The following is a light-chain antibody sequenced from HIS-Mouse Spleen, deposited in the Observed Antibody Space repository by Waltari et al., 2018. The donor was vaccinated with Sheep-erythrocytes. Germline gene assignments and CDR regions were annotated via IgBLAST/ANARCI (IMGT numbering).Light chain of an antibody. V-gene: IGKV1D-8*02. J-gene: IGKJ1*01. CDR2: AAS. CDR3: QQYYSFPQT. Sequence: AIWMTQSPSLLSAPTEDRVTISCRISQGISSYLAWYQQTPGKAPELLIYAASTLQSGVPSRFSGSGSGTDFTLTISCLQSEDFATYYCQQYYSFPQTFGQGTKVEIK. CDR1: QGISSY.